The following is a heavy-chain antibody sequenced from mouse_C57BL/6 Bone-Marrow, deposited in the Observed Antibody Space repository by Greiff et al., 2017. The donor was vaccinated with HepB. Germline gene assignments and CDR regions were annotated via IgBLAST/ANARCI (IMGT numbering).Heavy chain of an antibody. D-gene: IGHD2-3*01. CDR3: ARGGMVTGAY. Sequence: DVMLVESGGGLVKPGGSLKLSCAASGFTFSSYAMSWVRQTPEKRLEWVATISDGGSYTYYPDNVKGRFTISRDNAKNNLYLQMSHLKSEDTAMYYCARGGMVTGAYWGQGTLVTVSA. J-gene: IGHJ3*01. CDR1: GFTFSSYA. V-gene: IGHV5-4*03. CDR2: ISDGGSYT.